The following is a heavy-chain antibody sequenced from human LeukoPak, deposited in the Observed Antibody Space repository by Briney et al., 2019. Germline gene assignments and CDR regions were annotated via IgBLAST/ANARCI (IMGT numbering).Heavy chain of an antibody. D-gene: IGHD2-15*01. CDR3: ARAPGYCSGGSCYGGEFDY. V-gene: IGHV4-30-4*01. CDR2: IYYSGST. Sequence: PSQTLSLTCTVSGGSIGRGDYYWSWSRQPPEKGLEWSGCIYYSGSTYYNSSLKSRVTISVDTSKNQFSLNLNSVTAADTAVYSCARAPGYCSGGSCYGGEFDYWGQGTLVTVSS. CDR1: GGSIGRGDYY. J-gene: IGHJ4*02.